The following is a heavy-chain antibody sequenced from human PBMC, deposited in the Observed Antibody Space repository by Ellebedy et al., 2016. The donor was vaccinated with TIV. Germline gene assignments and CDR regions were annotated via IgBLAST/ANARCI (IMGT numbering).Heavy chain of an antibody. J-gene: IGHJ3*02. D-gene: IGHD1-26*01. V-gene: IGHV1-8*01. CDR2: MNPNSGNT. CDR1: GYTFTSYD. Sequence: AASVKVSCKASGYTFTSYDINWVRQATGQGLEWMGWMNPNSGNTGYVQKFQGRVTMTRNTSISTAYMELRSLRSEDTAVYYCAATSGSYRSMLLAGPLDDAFDIWGQGTMVTVSS. CDR3: AATSGSYRSMLLAGPLDDAFDI.